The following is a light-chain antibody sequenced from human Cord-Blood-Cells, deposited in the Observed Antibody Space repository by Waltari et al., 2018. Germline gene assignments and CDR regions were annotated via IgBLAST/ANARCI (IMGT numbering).Light chain of an antibody. CDR2: DAS. Sequence: EIVLTQSPATLSLSPGERATLSCRASQSVSSYLAWYQQKPGQAPRLLIYDASNRATCIPARFSGSGSGTDFTLTISSLEPEDFAVYYCQQRSNWPLTFGGGTKVGIK. CDR3: QQRSNWPLT. CDR1: QSVSSY. J-gene: IGKJ4*01. V-gene: IGKV3-11*01.